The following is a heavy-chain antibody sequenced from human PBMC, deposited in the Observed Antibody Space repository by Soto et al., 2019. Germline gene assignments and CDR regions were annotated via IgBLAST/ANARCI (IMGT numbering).Heavy chain of an antibody. V-gene: IGHV3-30-3*01. CDR3: ARDHANYDILTGADY. CDR1: GFTFSSYA. CDR2: ISYDGSNK. J-gene: IGHJ4*02. Sequence: GGSLRLSCAASGFTFSSYAMHWVRQAPGKGLEWVAVISYDGSNKYYADSVKGRFTISRDNSKNTLYLQMNSLGAEDTAVYYCARDHANYDILTGADYWGQGTLVTVSS. D-gene: IGHD3-9*01.